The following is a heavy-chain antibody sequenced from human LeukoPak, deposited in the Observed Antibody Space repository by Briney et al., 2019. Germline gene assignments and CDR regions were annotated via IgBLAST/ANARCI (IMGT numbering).Heavy chain of an antibody. V-gene: IGHV4-59*08. Sequence: PSETLSLTCSVSGGSITDSYWSWIRQPPGKGLEWIGYIFYTGDTNSNPSLKSRVTVSLDTSKNQFSLRLTSVTAADTAVYYCARHPFATPFDYWGLGILVTASS. D-gene: IGHD2-15*01. CDR2: IFYTGDT. CDR3: ARHPFATPFDY. J-gene: IGHJ4*02. CDR1: GGSITDSY.